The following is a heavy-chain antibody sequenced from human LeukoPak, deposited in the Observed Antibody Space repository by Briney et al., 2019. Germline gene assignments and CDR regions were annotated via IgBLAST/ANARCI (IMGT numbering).Heavy chain of an antibody. V-gene: IGHV4-39*07. CDR3: ARVPPSDY. J-gene: IGHJ4*02. CDR1: GGSISSSSYY. Sequence: SETLSLTCTVSGGSISSSSYYWGWIRQPPGKGLEWIGEINHSGSTNYNPSLKSRVTISVDTSKNQFSLKLSSVTAADTAVYYCARVPPSDYWGQGTLVTVSS. D-gene: IGHD1-14*01. CDR2: INHSGST.